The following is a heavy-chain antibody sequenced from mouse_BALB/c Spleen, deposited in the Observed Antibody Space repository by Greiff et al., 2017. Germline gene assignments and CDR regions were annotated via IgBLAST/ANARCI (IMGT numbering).Heavy chain of an antibody. V-gene: IGHV2-6-7*01. CDR1: GFSLTGYG. CDR3: ARDRPPYDYDVRYYAMDY. Sequence: QVQLQQSGPGLVAPSQSLSITCTVSGFSLTGYGVNWVRQPPGKGLEWLGMIWGDGSTDYNSALKSRLSISKDNSKSQVFLKMNSLQTDDTARYYCARDRPPYDYDVRYYAMDYWGQGTSVTVSS. J-gene: IGHJ4*01. D-gene: IGHD2-4*01. CDR2: IWGDGST.